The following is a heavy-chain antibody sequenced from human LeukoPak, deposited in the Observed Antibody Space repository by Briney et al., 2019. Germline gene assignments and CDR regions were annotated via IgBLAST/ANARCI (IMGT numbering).Heavy chain of an antibody. CDR1: GYTFTSYG. V-gene: IGHV1-18*01. CDR2: ISAYNGNT. D-gene: IGHD3-3*01. Sequence: ASVKVSCKASGYTFTSYGISWVRQAPGQGLEWMGWISAYNGNTNYAQKLQGRVTMTTDTSTSIAYMELRSLRSDDTAVYYCARDSHVTKYYDFWSGVPGYMDVWGKGTTVTVSS. J-gene: IGHJ6*03. CDR3: ARDSHVTKYYDFWSGVPGYMDV.